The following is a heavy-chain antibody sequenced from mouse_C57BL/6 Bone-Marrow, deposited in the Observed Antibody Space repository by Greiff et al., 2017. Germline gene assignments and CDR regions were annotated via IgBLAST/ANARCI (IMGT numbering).Heavy chain of an antibody. CDR2: ISSGGSYT. Sequence: EVMLVESGGDLVKPGGSLKLSCAASGFTFSSYGMSWVRQTPDKRLEWVATISSGGSYTYYPDSVKGRFTISRDNAKNTLYLQMSSLKSEDTAMXYCARLGAMDYWGQGTSVTVSS. CDR1: GFTFSSYG. CDR3: ARLGAMDY. V-gene: IGHV5-6*01. J-gene: IGHJ4*01.